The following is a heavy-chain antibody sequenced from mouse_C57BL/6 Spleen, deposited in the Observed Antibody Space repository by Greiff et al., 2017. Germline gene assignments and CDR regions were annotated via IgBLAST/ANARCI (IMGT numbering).Heavy chain of an antibody. D-gene: IGHD3-2*02. J-gene: IGHJ3*01. Sequence: QVQLQQSDAELVKPGASVKISCKVSGYTFTDHTIPWMKQRPEQGLDWIGYIYPSDGSTKYNEKFKGKATLTVDTSSSTAYMQLSSLTSEDSAVYYCARGGDSSGAFAYWGQGTLVTVSA. CDR1: GYTFTDHT. V-gene: IGHV1-78*01. CDR3: ARGGDSSGAFAY. CDR2: IYPSDGST.